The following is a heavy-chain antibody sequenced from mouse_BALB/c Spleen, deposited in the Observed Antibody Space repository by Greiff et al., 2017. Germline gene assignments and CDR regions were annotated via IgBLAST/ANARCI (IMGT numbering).Heavy chain of an antibody. J-gene: IGHJ2*01. CDR2: IWSGGST. D-gene: IGHD2-1*01. CDR3: ASGNHLYYFDY. V-gene: IGHV2-2*02. CDR1: GFSLTSYG. Sequence: QVHVKQSGPGLVQPSQSLSITCTVSGFSLTSYGVHWVRQSPGKGLEWLGVIWSGGSTDYNAAFISRLSISKDNSKSQVFFKMNSLQANDTAIYYCASGNHLYYFDYWGQGTTLTVSS.